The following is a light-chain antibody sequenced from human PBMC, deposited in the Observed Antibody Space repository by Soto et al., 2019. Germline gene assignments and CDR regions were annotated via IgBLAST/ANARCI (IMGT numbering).Light chain of an antibody. V-gene: IGLV1-40*01. CDR2: GNN. J-gene: IGLJ1*01. Sequence: QSALTQPPSVSGAPGQRVTISCTGSRAAYDVHWYQQVPGTAPKLLIYGNNNRPSGVPERFSGSKSGTSASLAITGLQAEDEADYYCQSYDSSVSGSKVFGTGTKVTVL. CDR3: QSYDSSVSGSKV. CDR1: RAAYD.